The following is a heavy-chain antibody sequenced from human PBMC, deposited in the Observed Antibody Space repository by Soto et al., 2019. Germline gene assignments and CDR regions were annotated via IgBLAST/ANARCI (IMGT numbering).Heavy chain of an antibody. CDR3: AAGRWRVRY. CDR1: GFSFSDYW. Sequence: PGGSLRLACETSGFSFSDYWMSWVRQAPGKGMEWVANIKQDGSEKNYVDSVKGRFSISRDNTKNSVYLQMNSLRGDDTAVYFCAAGRWRVRYWGLGTLVTVSS. CDR2: IKQDGSEK. D-gene: IGHD1-1*01. V-gene: IGHV3-7*05. J-gene: IGHJ4*02.